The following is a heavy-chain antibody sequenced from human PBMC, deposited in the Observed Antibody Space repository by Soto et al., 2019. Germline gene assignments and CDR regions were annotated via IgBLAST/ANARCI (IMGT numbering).Heavy chain of an antibody. CDR2: IYSTGST. D-gene: IGHD3-3*01. J-gene: IGHJ5*01. V-gene: IGHV4-30-4*01. Sequence: SETLSLTCAVSGVSISSADYHWAWIRQPPGKGLEWVGDIYSTGSTYSNPSLGSRVSLSADTSKNQLSLELSSVTATDTAVYYCARRPTYTFLSAYSFDSWSPGTLVTVSS. CDR1: GVSISSADYH. CDR3: ARRPTYTFLSAYSFDS.